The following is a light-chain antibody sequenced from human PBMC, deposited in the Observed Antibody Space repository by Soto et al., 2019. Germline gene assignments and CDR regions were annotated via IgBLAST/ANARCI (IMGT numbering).Light chain of an antibody. V-gene: IGLV1-44*01. CDR3: VAWDASLSGWV. J-gene: IGLJ7*01. Sequence: QSVLTQPPSASGTPGQTVSISCSGSSSNIGSNSVNWYQQVPGTAPKLLMYYNNQRPSGVPGRFSASQSGTSASLAISGLQSEDEADYYCVAWDASLSGWVFGGGTQLTVL. CDR2: YNN. CDR1: SSNIGSNS.